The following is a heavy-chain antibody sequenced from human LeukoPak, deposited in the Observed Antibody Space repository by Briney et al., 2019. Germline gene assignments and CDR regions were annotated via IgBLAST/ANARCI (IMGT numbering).Heavy chain of an antibody. J-gene: IGHJ4*02. D-gene: IGHD6-13*01. Sequence: SVRVSCKASGGTFSSYAISWVRQAPGQGLELMGGIIPIFGTANYAQKFQGRVTITADESTSTAYMELSSLRSEDTAVYYCARVLIAAAGYYFDYWGQGTWSPSPQ. CDR1: GGTFSSYA. CDR2: IIPIFGTA. V-gene: IGHV1-69*13. CDR3: ARVLIAAAGYYFDY.